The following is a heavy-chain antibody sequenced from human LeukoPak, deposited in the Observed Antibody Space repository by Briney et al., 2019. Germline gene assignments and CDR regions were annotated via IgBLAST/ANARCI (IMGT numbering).Heavy chain of an antibody. J-gene: IGHJ4*02. D-gene: IGHD6-19*01. V-gene: IGHV3-48*04. CDR2: ISSSGSTV. CDR1: GFTFSSYS. CDR3: ASSRIAVAGTVDY. Sequence: GGSLRLSCAASGFTFSSYSMYWVRQAPGKGLEWVSYISSSGSTVYYADSVKGRFTISRDNAKNSLYLQMNSLRAEDTAVYYCASSRIAVAGTVDYWGQGTLVTVSS.